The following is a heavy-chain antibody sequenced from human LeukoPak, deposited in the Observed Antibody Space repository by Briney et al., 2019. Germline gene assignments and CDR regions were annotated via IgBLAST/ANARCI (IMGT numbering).Heavy chain of an antibody. Sequence: GGSLRLSCAASGFTFDDYAMHWVRQAPGKGLEWVSGISWNSGSIGYADSVKGRFTISRDNSKNTLYLQMNSLRAEDTAVYYCAKDSSSSFDYWGQGTLVTVSS. D-gene: IGHD6-6*01. CDR3: AKDSSSSFDY. CDR1: GFTFDDYA. J-gene: IGHJ4*02. CDR2: ISWNSGSI. V-gene: IGHV3-9*01.